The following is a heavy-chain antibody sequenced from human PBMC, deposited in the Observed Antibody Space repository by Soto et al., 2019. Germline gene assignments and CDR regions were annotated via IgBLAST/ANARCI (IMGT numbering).Heavy chain of an antibody. J-gene: IGHJ5*02. D-gene: IGHD3-9*01. CDR3: ARDDILTGYSA. CDR2: VSAHNANT. V-gene: IGHV1-18*04. CDR1: GNTFTSND. Sequence: ASVKVSCKASGNTFTSNDFAWVRQAPGQGLEWLGWVSAHNANTNYAHQFQGRVTMTTDTLTTTAYMELRNLRSDDTAVYYCARDDILTGYSAWGQGTLVTVSS.